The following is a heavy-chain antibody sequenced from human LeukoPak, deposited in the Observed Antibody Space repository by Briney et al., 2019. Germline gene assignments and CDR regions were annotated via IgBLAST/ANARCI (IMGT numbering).Heavy chain of an antibody. Sequence: GGSLRLSCAASGFTFSSYGMHWVRQAPGKGLEWVAVIWYDGSNKYYADSVKGRFTISRDNSKNTLYLQMNSLRAEDTAVYYCATNPRPIGGDRGHYFDYWGQGTLVAVSS. D-gene: IGHD1-26*01. CDR3: ATNPRPIGGDRGHYFDY. CDR1: GFTFSSYG. J-gene: IGHJ4*02. CDR2: IWYDGSNK. V-gene: IGHV3-33*01.